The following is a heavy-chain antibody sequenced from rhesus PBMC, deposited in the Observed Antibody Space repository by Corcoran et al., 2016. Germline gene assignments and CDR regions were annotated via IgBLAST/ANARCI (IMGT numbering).Heavy chain of an antibody. J-gene: IGHJ4*01. D-gene: IGHD6-31*01. Sequence: QLQLQESGPGLVKPSETLSVTCAVSGGSISSSYWSWIRQAPGKGLEWIGYIYGSGSSPNSNPSLKSRVTLSVDTSKHQRSLKLSSVTAADTAVYCCARVPGYSSGWYFAYWGQGVLVTVSS. CDR3: ARVPGYSSGWYFAY. CDR2: IYGSGSSP. V-gene: IGHV4-169*01. CDR1: GGSISSSY.